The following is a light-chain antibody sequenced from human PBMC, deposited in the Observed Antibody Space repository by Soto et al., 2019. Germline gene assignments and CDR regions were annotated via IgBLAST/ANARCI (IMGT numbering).Light chain of an antibody. CDR1: SSNIGSNY. J-gene: IGLJ2*01. V-gene: IGLV1-47*02. CDR3: AAWDDSLSGVV. Sequence: LTQPPSASGTPGQRVTISCSGSSSNIGSNYVYWYQQLPGTAPKLLIYSNNQRPSGVPDRFSGSKSGTSASLAISGLRSEDEADYYCAAWDDSLSGVVFGGGTKLTVL. CDR2: SNN.